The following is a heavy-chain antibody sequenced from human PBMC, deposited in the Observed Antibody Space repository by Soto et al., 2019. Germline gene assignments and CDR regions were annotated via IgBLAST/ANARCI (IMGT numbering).Heavy chain of an antibody. CDR2: IYYSGST. CDR3: ARGYYDILTGYPYYYYMDV. V-gene: IGHV4-59*08. Sequence: PSETLSLTCTVSDGSISSYYWSWIRQPPGKGLEWIGYIYYSGSTNYNPSLKSRVTISVDTSKNQFSLKLSSVTAADTAVYYCARGYYDILTGYPYYYYMDVWGKGTTVTVSS. J-gene: IGHJ6*03. CDR1: DGSISSYY. D-gene: IGHD3-9*01.